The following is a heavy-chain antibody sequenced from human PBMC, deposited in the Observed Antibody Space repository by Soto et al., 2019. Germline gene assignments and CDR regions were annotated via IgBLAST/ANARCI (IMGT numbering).Heavy chain of an antibody. CDR3: AKGVTGYYYYGMDV. D-gene: IGHD1-20*01. J-gene: IGHJ6*02. Sequence: EVQLVESGGGLVQPGRSLRLSCAASGFTFDDYAMHWVRQAPGKGLEWVSGISGNSGSIGYADSVKGRFTISRDNAKNSLYLQMNSLRAEDTALYYCAKGVTGYYYYGMDVWGQGTTVTVSS. V-gene: IGHV3-9*01. CDR1: GFTFDDYA. CDR2: ISGNSGSI.